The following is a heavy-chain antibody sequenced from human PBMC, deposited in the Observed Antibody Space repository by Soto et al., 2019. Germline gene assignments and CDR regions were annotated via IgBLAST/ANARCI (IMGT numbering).Heavy chain of an antibody. CDR2: IYYSGST. CDR3: ATTGKGPRLRSLWFGEPSHSHYYYYYGMDV. D-gene: IGHD3-10*01. V-gene: IGHV4-39*01. J-gene: IGHJ6*02. Sequence: PSETLSLTCTVSGGSISSSSYYWGWIRQPPGKGLEWIGSIYYSGSTYYNPSLKSRVTISVDTSKNQFSLKLSSVTAADTAVYYCATTGKGPRLRSLWFGEPSHSHYYYYYGMDVWGQGTTVTVSS. CDR1: GGSISSSSYY.